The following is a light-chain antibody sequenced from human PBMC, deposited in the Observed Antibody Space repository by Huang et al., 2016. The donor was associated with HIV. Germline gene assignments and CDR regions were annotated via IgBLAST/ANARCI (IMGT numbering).Light chain of an antibody. CDR3: QQYDSFPYT. Sequence: DIQMTQSPSPLSASVGDRVTITCRASPSISRWLAWYQQKPGKAPTFLFDHASSLGSGVPSRFSGSGSGTYFTLTISSLQPDDFAIYYCQQYDSFPYTFGQGTKLEIK. J-gene: IGKJ2*01. CDR2: HAS. V-gene: IGKV1-5*01. CDR1: PSISRW.